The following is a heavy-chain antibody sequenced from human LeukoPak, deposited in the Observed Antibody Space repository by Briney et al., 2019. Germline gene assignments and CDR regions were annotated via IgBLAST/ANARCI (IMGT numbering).Heavy chain of an antibody. CDR3: ARRVGKAADGNPFDI. V-gene: IGHV4-59*08. CDR1: GGSITYYY. D-gene: IGHD6-13*01. J-gene: IGHJ3*02. CDR2: MYYSGST. Sequence: SENLSLTCTVSGGSITYYYWSWIRQPPGKGLEWIGYMYYSGSTDYKPSLKSRVTISVDTSKNQFSLKLRSVTAADTAVYYCARRVGKAADGNPFDIWGQGTMVTVSS.